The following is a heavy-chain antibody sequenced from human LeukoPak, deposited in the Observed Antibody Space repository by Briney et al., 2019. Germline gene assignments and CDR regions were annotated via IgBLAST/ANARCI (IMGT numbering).Heavy chain of an antibody. D-gene: IGHD2-2*01. Sequence: GESLKISCKGSGYSFTSYWIGWVRQMPGKGLEWMGIIYPGDSDTRYSPSFQGQVTISADKSISTAYLQWSSLKASDTAMYYCARHARGSSTSLNWFDPWGQGTLVTVSS. J-gene: IGHJ5*02. CDR3: ARHARGSSTSLNWFDP. CDR2: IYPGDSDT. V-gene: IGHV5-51*01. CDR1: GYSFTSYW.